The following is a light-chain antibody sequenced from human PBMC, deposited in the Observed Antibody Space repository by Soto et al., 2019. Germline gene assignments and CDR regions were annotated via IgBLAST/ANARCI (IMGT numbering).Light chain of an antibody. CDR2: EVS. CDR3: SAYTCSRTLYV. J-gene: IGLJ1*01. CDR1: SSDVGTYNY. Sequence: QSALTQPASVSGSPGQSITISCTGTSSDVGTYNYVSWYQQHSGKAPKLMIYEVSNRPSGVSNPFSGSKSGNTASLTISGLRVEAEDDSDYSAYTCSRTLYVFGGGTKVTVL. V-gene: IGLV2-14*01.